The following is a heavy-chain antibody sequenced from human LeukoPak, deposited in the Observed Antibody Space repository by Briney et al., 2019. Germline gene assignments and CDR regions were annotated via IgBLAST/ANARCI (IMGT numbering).Heavy chain of an antibody. CDR3: ARGPLFWSGYSDDAFDI. D-gene: IGHD3-3*01. Sequence: ASVKVSCKASGYTFTSYDINWVRQATGQGLEWRGWMNPNSGNTGYAQKFQGRVTITRNTSISTAYMELSSLRSEDTAVYYCARGPLFWSGYSDDAFDIWGQGTMVTVSS. J-gene: IGHJ3*02. CDR2: MNPNSGNT. V-gene: IGHV1-8*03. CDR1: GYTFTSYD.